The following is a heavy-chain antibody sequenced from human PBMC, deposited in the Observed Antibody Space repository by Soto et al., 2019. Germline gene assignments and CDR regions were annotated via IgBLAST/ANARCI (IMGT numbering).Heavy chain of an antibody. V-gene: IGHV3-23*01. CDR3: AKTGTPHRLIRRGWFDP. Sequence: GGSLRLSCAASGFTFSSYAMSWVRQAPGKGLEWVSAISGSGGSTYYADSVKGRFTISRDNSKNTLYLQMNSLRAEDTAVYYCAKTGTPHRLIRRGWFDPWGQGTLVTVSS. D-gene: IGHD7-27*01. J-gene: IGHJ5*02. CDR1: GFTFSSYA. CDR2: ISGSGGST.